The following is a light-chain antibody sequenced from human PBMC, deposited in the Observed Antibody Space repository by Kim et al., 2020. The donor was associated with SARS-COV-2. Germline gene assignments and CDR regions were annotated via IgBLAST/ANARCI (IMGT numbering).Light chain of an antibody. Sequence: GKTVTLSCTRSRCSIASNHVQWYQQRPGSSPTTVIYEDNQRPSGVPDRFSGSIDSSSNSASLTISGLKTEDEADYYCQSYDSSNQVFGGGTQLTVL. CDR3: QSYDSSNQV. CDR2: EDN. V-gene: IGLV6-57*01. J-gene: IGLJ3*02. CDR1: RCSIASNH.